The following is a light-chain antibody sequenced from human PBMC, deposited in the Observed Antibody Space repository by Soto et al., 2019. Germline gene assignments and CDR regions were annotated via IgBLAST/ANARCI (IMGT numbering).Light chain of an antibody. Sequence: DKVMTQSPATLSVSPGETATLSCRASQSVSSNLAWYQQKPGQAPRLLIYAASTRATDIPAGFSGSGSGTEFTLTISSLQSEDFAIYFCQQYNNWPITFGQGTRLEIK. V-gene: IGKV3-15*01. CDR1: QSVSSN. J-gene: IGKJ5*01. CDR3: QQYNNWPIT. CDR2: AAS.